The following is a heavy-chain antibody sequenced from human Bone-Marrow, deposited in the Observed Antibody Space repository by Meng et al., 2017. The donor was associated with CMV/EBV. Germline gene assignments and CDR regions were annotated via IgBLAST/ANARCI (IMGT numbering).Heavy chain of an antibody. J-gene: IGHJ5*02. Sequence: GESLKISCAASGFTFSDYYMGWIRQAPGKGLEWVSYITSSGSTIYYADSVKGRFTISRDNAKNSLYLQMNSLRAEDTAIYYCVRRFYGSGDLWGQGTLVTVSS. CDR1: GFTFSDYY. CDR3: VRRFYGSGDL. CDR2: ITSSGSTI. D-gene: IGHD3-10*01. V-gene: IGHV3-11*01.